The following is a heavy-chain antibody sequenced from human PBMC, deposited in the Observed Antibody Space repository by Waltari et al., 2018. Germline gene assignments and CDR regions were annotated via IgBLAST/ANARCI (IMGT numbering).Heavy chain of an antibody. V-gene: IGHV4-39*01. D-gene: IGHD2-8*01. Sequence: QLQLQESGPGLVKPSETLSLTCTVSGGSISSSSYYWGWIRQPPGKGLEWIGSIYYSGSTYYNPPLKSRVTIAVDTSKTQFSLKLSSVTAADTAVYYCARHPAMTIMLWYFDLWGRGTLVTVSS. CDR1: GGSISSSSYY. CDR3: ARHPAMTIMLWYFDL. CDR2: IYYSGST. J-gene: IGHJ2*01.